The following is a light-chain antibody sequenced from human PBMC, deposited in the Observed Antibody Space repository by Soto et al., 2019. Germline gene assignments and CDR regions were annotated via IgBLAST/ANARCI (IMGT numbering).Light chain of an antibody. CDR2: KNN. J-gene: IGLJ7*01. V-gene: IGLV1-47*01. CDR1: SSNIGNFY. Sequence: QSVLTQPPSASGTPGQRVTISCSGSSSNIGNFYVYWYQQLPGPAPKLLIYKNNQRPLGVPDRFSGSKSGTSASLAISGLRSEAEADYYCAAWDDSLSGPGVFGGGTQLTVL. CDR3: AAWDDSLSGPGV.